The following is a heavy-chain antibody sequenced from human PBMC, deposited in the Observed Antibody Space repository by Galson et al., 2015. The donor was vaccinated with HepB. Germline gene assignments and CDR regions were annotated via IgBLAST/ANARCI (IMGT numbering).Heavy chain of an antibody. CDR2: ITPSGDNT. CDR1: GFTFSYYA. D-gene: IGHD2-21*02. CDR3: VSVQTPLGDISAHMTD. V-gene: IGHV3-23*01. Sequence: SLRLSCAASGFTFSYYAMSWVRQAPGKGLEWISAITPSGDNTYSADSMKGRFTISRDNAKNELYMQMNNLRGEDTAMYYCVSVQTPLGDISAHMTDWGRGTLVAVSS. J-gene: IGHJ4*02.